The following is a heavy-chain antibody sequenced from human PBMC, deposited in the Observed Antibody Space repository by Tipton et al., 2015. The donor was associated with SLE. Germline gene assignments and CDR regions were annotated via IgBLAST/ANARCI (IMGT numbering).Heavy chain of an antibody. J-gene: IGHJ6*03. D-gene: IGHD6-19*01. CDR2: ISHSGNT. Sequence: TLSLTCAVYGGSFSGYYWSWIRQPPGKGLVWIGEISHSGNTKYNPSLKSRLTISVDTSKNQFSLKLSSVTAADTAVYYCAKGLGAYSSGWRYYYYYMDVWGKGTTVTVSS. CDR3: AKGLGAYSSGWRYYYYYMDV. CDR1: GGSFSGYY. V-gene: IGHV4-34*01.